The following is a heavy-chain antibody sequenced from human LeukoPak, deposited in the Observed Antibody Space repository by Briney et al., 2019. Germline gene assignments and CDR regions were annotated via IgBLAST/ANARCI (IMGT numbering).Heavy chain of an antibody. Sequence: GGSLRLSCVASGFTFSSYSMNWVRQAPGKGLEWVSSISSSSSYIYYADSVKGRFTISRDNAKNSLYLQMNSLRAEDTAVYYCAREPRAGYSSGWSGSLYWGQGTLVTVSS. D-gene: IGHD6-19*01. J-gene: IGHJ4*02. CDR3: AREPRAGYSSGWSGSLY. CDR1: GFTFSSYS. CDR2: ISSSSSYI. V-gene: IGHV3-21*01.